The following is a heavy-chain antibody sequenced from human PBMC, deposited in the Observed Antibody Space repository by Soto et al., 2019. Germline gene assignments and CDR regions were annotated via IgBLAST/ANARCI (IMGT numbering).Heavy chain of an antibody. V-gene: IGHV3-7*01. CDR3: SHDYRSAY. CDR1: GFIISNYW. J-gene: IGHJ4*02. CDR2: IKQNGTEK. D-gene: IGHD4-17*01. Sequence: GGSLRLSCAASGFIISNYWMSWVRQAPGKGLEWVANIKQNGTEKYYVDSVRGRFTISRDNAKNSLYLQMNSLRVEDTAVYYCSHDYRSAYWGQGTLVTVSS.